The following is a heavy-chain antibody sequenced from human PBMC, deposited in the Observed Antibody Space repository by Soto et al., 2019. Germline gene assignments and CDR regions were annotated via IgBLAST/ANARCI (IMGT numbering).Heavy chain of an antibody. CDR2: VYYSGTT. Sequence: PSETLSLTCTVSGDSISGSYCIWIRRPPGKGLEWLGYVYYSGTTDYNPSLKSRVTISLDTSKNQFSLRLNSVTAADTAVYYCARGAYGEYFDNWGQGTLVTVSS. D-gene: IGHD4-17*01. V-gene: IGHV4-59*01. CDR1: GDSISGSY. J-gene: IGHJ4*02. CDR3: ARGAYGEYFDN.